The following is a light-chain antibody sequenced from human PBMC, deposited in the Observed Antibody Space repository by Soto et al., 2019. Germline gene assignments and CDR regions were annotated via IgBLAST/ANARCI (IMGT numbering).Light chain of an antibody. Sequence: QSVLTQPPSVSGAPGQRVTISCTGSNSNIGAGYDVHWYQQLPGTAPKFLIYGNSNRPSGVPDRFSGSKSGTSASLAITGLQAEDEADYYCHSYDSSLNGVVFGGGTKVTVL. J-gene: IGLJ2*01. CDR2: GNS. CDR3: HSYDSSLNGVV. CDR1: NSNIGAGYD. V-gene: IGLV1-40*01.